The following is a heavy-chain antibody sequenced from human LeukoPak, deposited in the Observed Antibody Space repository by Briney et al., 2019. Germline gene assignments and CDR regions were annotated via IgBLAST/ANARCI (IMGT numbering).Heavy chain of an antibody. Sequence: SETLSLTCAVYGGSFSGYYWNWIRQVPGKGLEWIGEINHSASARYSPSLKSRVTMSVDTSKNQFSLKLTSVTAADTAIYYCARVAQYLVGASSTAFFEYWGQGTLVTVSS. D-gene: IGHD1-26*01. J-gene: IGHJ4*02. V-gene: IGHV4-34*01. CDR2: INHSASA. CDR1: GGSFSGYY. CDR3: ARVAQYLVGASSTAFFEY.